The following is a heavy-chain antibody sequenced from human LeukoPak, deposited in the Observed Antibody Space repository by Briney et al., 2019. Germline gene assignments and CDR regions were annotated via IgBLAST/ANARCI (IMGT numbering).Heavy chain of an antibody. CDR1: GYTFTTYG. V-gene: IGHV1-3*01. CDR2: INAGNGNT. D-gene: IGHD2-2*02. Sequence: ASVTVSCKASGYTFTTYGISWVRQAPGQGLEWMGWINAGNGNTKYSQKFQGRVTITRDTSASTAYMELSSLRSEDTAVYYCARDSRYCSSTSCYSCTNGVCYTKQQLVNYGMDVWGQGTTVTVSS. CDR3: ARDSRYCSSTSCYSCTNGVCYTKQQLVNYGMDV. J-gene: IGHJ6*02.